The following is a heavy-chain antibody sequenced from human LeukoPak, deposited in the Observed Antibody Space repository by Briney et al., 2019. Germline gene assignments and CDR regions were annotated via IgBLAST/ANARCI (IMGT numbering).Heavy chain of an antibody. J-gene: IGHJ4*02. CDR2: IYYGGST. CDR3: ARHLAYCGAHCYSFDY. V-gene: IGHV4-39*01. CDR1: GGSISSNTYY. D-gene: IGHD2-21*02. Sequence: KPSETLSLTCTVSGGSISSNTYYWDWIRQPPRKGLECIGSIYYGGSTYYNPSLKSRVIISVDPSKHQFSLKLTSVTAADTAMYYCARHLAYCGAHCYSFDYWGQGTLVTVSS.